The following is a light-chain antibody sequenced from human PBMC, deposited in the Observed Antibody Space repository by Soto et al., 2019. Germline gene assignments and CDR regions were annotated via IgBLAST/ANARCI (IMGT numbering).Light chain of an antibody. Sequence: QSVLTQPASVTGSPGQSITISCTGTSSDVGSRDLVSWYQQHPGKAPKLIIYEVTKRPSGVSNRFSGSKSGNTASLTISGLQAGDEADYYCCSDAGSSTGVFGGGTKLTVL. CDR3: CSDAGSSTGV. V-gene: IGLV2-23*02. CDR2: EVT. J-gene: IGLJ3*02. CDR1: SSDVGSRDL.